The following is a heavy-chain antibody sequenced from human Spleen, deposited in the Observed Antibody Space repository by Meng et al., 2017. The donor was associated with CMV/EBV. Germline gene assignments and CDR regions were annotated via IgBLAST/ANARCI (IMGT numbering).Heavy chain of an antibody. CDR3: ASESATYLGGRIYYHGMDV. CDR1: GGSFNAYY. J-gene: IGHJ6*02. D-gene: IGHD1-26*01. Sequence: SETLSLTCTVYGGSFNAYYYNWFRQAPGKGLEWIGEINHSGSTNYNPSLKSRVTISVDKSKNQFSLRLTSVTAADTAVYYCASESATYLGGRIYYHGMDVWGQGTTVTAP. CDR2: INHSGST. V-gene: IGHV4-34*01.